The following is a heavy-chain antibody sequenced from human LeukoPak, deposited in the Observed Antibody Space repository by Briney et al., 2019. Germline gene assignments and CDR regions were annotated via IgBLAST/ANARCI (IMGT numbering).Heavy chain of an antibody. CDR2: ISYIGRS. D-gene: IGHD6-19*01. V-gene: IGHV4-59*01. CDR3: ARELGHRCSTAWCHYFDS. Sequence: SETLSLTCTVSGDSINNYYWSWIRQPPGKGLEWIVDISYIGRSNYNPPLNSLGTIIFDMSIHQFSLKLKYLAAADTALYFCARELGHRCSTAWCHYFDSWSQGTLVTVSS. CDR1: GDSINNYY. J-gene: IGHJ4*02.